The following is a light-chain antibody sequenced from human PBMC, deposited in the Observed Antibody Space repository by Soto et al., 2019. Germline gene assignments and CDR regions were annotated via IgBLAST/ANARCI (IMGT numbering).Light chain of an antibody. CDR1: QSVSSY. Sequence: VVMTQSPAILSVSPGERATLSCRASQSVSSYLAWYQQKPGQAPRLLIYDASNRATGIPARFSGSGSGTDFTLTISSLEPEDFAVYYCQQRRNWPPITFGQGTRLEIK. V-gene: IGKV3-11*01. J-gene: IGKJ5*01. CDR3: QQRRNWPPIT. CDR2: DAS.